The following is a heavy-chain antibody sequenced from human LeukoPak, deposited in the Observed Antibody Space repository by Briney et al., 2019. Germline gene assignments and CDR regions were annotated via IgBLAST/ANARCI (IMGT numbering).Heavy chain of an antibody. Sequence: SVKVSCKASGGTFSSYAISWVRQAPGQGLEWMGGIIPIFGTANYAQKLQGRVTMTTDTSTSTAYMELRSLRSDDTAVYYCARGDSSGYYYVDYWGQGTLVTVSS. V-gene: IGHV1-69*05. J-gene: IGHJ4*02. CDR2: IIPIFGTA. CDR3: ARGDSSGYYYVDY. CDR1: GGTFSSYA. D-gene: IGHD3-22*01.